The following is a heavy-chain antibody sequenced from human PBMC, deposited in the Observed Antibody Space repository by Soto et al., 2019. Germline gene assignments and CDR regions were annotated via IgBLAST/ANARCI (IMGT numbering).Heavy chain of an antibody. V-gene: IGHV3-33*01. J-gene: IGHJ4*02. CDR3: VSGYGYLDN. D-gene: IGHD3-22*01. Sequence: QVQLVESGGGVVQPGRSLRLSCAAAGITFSNYGTHWVRQAPGKGLEWVAVIWHDGRDKYYADSVKGRFTISRDNSKNTLYLQMNSLTADDTAVYSCVSGYGYLDNWGQGTLVTVSS. CDR2: IWHDGRDK. CDR1: GITFSNYG.